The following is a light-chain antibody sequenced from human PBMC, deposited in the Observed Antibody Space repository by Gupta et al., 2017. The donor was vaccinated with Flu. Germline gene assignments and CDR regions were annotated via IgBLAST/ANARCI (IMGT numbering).Light chain of an antibody. Sequence: DTQMTQSPSSLSASVGDRVTITCRASQGVGKYLGWYQQKPGKAPKVLIYAASNLQAGVPSRFSGSGSGTEFTLTISSLQPEDFATYYCLQHNSYPLIFGGGT. CDR3: LQHNSYPLI. CDR2: AAS. CDR1: QGVGKY. J-gene: IGKJ4*01. V-gene: IGKV1-17*01.